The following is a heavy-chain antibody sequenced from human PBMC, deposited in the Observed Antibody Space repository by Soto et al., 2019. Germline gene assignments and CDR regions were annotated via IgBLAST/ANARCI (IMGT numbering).Heavy chain of an antibody. J-gene: IGHJ4*02. Sequence: SETLSLTCSVSGGSTSSYYWSWIRQPPGKGLEWIGYIYYSGSTDYSPSLKSRVTMSIDTSQNQVSLKLTSVTTADTAVYYCAASPRFWGPGPLVTVSS. V-gene: IGHV4-59*01. CDR3: AASPRF. CDR1: GGSTSSYY. CDR2: IYYSGST.